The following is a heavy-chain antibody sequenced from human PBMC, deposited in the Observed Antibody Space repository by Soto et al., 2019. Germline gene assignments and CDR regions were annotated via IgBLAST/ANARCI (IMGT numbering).Heavy chain of an antibody. CDR1: GGYISSSSYY. V-gene: IGHV4-39*01. D-gene: IGHD3-22*01. Sequence: SETLSLTCTVSGGYISSSSYYWGWIRQPPGKGLEWIGSIYYSGSTYYNPSLKGRVTISVDTSKNPFSLKLSSVTAAETAVYYCARQDWSYDSRGHYYYYGMDVWGQGTTVTVSS. CDR3: ARQDWSYDSRGHYYYYGMDV. J-gene: IGHJ6*02. CDR2: IYYSGST.